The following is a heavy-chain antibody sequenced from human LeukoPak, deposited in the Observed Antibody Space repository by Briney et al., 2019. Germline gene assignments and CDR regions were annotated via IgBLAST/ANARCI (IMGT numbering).Heavy chain of an antibody. V-gene: IGHV1-2*02. J-gene: IGHJ3*02. CDR1: GYTFTSYG. CDR2: INPNSGGT. Sequence: ASVKVSCKASGYTFTSYGISWVRQAPGQGLEWMGWINPNSGGTNYAQKFQGRVTMTRDTSISTAYMELSRLRSDDTAVYYCAREGPPLSDAFDIWGQGTMVTVSS. CDR3: AREGPPLSDAFDI.